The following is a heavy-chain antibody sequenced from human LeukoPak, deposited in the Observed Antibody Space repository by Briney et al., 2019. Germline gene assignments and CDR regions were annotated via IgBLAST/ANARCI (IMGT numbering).Heavy chain of an antibody. CDR2: ISGSGGSK. D-gene: IGHD4-11*01. V-gene: IGHV3-11*01. J-gene: IGHJ4*02. CDR3: ARRAYSDYFFDS. Sequence: GGSLRLSCAASGFTFSDYYTSWIRQAPGEGLEWLSHISGSGGSKFYADSVKGRFTISRDNPKNSLYLQMNSLRAEDTAIYYCARRAYSDYFFDSWGQGTLVTVSS. CDR1: GFTFSDYY.